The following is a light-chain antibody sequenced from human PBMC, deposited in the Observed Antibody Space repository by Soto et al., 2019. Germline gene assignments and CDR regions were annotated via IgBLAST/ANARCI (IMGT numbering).Light chain of an antibody. V-gene: IGKV1-5*01. CDR3: QQYNSNPLT. J-gene: IGKJ4*01. CDR2: DAS. CDR1: QSVNRW. Sequence: DLQLTHSPSTLNTSVGDRVTITWRASQSVNRWLAWYQQKPGKAPKLLIYDASTLESGVPSRFSGSGSGTEFTLTISSLQPDDIATYSCQQYNSNPLTFGGGTKVDI.